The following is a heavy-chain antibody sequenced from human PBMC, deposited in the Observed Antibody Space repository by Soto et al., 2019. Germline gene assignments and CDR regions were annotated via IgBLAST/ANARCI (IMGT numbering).Heavy chain of an antibody. Sequence: QVQLVESGGGVVQPGRSLRLSCAASGFTFSSYAMHWVRQAPGKGLVWVAVISYDGSNKYYADSVKGRFTISRDNSKNTLYLQMNSLRVEDTAVYYCARGRASSSSWARPYNYYYYGMDVWSQGTTVTVSS. CDR1: GFTFSSYA. CDR3: ARGRASSSSWARPYNYYYYGMDV. D-gene: IGHD6-6*01. V-gene: IGHV3-30-3*01. CDR2: ISYDGSNK. J-gene: IGHJ6*02.